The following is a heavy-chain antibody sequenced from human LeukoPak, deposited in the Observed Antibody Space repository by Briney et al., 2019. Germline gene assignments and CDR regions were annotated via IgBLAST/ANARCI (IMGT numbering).Heavy chain of an antibody. V-gene: IGHV3-43*02. CDR3: AKTRGDSHAFDI. Sequence: PGGSLRLSCAASGFTFDDYAIHWVRQAPGKGLEWVSLISGDGGYTYFTDSVKGRFTISRDNSKNSLYLQMNSLRADDSALYYCAKTRGDSHAFDIWGRGTMVTVSS. CDR2: ISGDGGYT. CDR1: GFTFDDYA. J-gene: IGHJ3*02. D-gene: IGHD2-21*02.